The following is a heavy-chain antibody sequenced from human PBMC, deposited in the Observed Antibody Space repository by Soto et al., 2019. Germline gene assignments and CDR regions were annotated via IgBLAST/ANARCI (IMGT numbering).Heavy chain of an antibody. CDR1: GGSISSYH. V-gene: IGHV4-59*01. J-gene: IGHJ6*02. D-gene: IGHD3-22*01. CDR2: IYYSGST. Sequence: SETLSLTCTVSGGSISSYHWSWIRQRPGKGLEWIGYIYYSGSTKYNPSLKSRVTMSVDKSKNQFSLRLKSVTAADTAVYWCARDYYYDNSGNPGAYYYGMDVWGQGTTVTVSS. CDR3: ARDYYYDNSGNPGAYYYGMDV.